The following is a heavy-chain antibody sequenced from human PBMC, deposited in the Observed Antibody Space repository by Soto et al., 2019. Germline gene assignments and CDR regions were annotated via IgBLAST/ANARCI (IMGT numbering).Heavy chain of an antibody. CDR3: ASDTSGSPTLDAFDI. D-gene: IGHD3-10*01. J-gene: IGHJ3*02. CDR2: IKQDGSGK. V-gene: IGHV3-7*01. CDR1: GFTFSSYW. Sequence: GGSLRLSCAASGFTFSSYWMSWVRQAPGKGLEWVANIKQDGSGKYYVDSVKGRFTISRDNAKNSLYLQMNSLRAEDTAVYYCASDTSGSPTLDAFDIWGQGTMVTVSS.